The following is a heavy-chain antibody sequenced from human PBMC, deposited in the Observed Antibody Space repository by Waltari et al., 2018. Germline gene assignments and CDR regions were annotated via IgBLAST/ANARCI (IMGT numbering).Heavy chain of an antibody. CDR1: GFPFTSYA. J-gene: IGHJ4*02. CDR3: AKDLRAYGGLTDY. V-gene: IGHV3-23*01. D-gene: IGHD4-17*01. CDR2: ISGSGGST. Sequence: EVQLLESGGGLVQPGGSLRLSCAASGFPFTSYARSWVRPAPGKGLEWVSAISGSGGSTYYADSVKGRFTISRDNSKNTLYLQMNSLRAEDTAVYYCAKDLRAYGGLTDYWGQGTLVTVSS.